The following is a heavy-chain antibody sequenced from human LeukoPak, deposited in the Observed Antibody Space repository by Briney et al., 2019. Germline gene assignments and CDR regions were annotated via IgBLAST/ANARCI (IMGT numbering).Heavy chain of an antibody. CDR2: ISYDGSNK. D-gene: IGHD3-10*02. CDR1: GFTFSSYS. J-gene: IGHJ4*02. CDR3: ASYVTGFDY. Sequence: GGSLRLSCAASGFTFSSYSMNWVRQAPGKGLEWVAVISYDGSNKYYADSEKGRFTISRDNSKNTLYLQMNSLRAEDTAVYYCASYVTGFDYWGQGTLVTVSS. V-gene: IGHV3-30*03.